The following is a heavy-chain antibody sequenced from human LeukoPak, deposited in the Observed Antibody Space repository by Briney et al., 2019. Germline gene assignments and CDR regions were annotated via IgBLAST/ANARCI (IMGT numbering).Heavy chain of an antibody. D-gene: IGHD2-21*02. Sequence: SETLSLTCAVSGGSISSSNWWSWVRQPPGKGLEWIGEIYHSGSTNYNPSLKSRVTISVDKSKNQFSLKLSSVTAADTAVYYCARRCGGDCYYYYYGMDVWGQGTTVTVSS. J-gene: IGHJ6*02. CDR1: GGSISSSNW. V-gene: IGHV4-4*02. CDR3: ARRCGGDCYYYYYGMDV. CDR2: IYHSGST.